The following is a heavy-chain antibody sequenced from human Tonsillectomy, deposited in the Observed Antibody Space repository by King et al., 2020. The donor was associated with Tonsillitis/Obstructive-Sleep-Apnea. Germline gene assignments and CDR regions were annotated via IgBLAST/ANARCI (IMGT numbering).Heavy chain of an antibody. J-gene: IGHJ6*03. CDR2: ISSSGSTI. CDR3: ARDPPTVTTEYYYYYYMDV. V-gene: IGHV3-48*03. Sequence: VQLVESGGGLVQPGGSLRLSCAASGFTFSSYEMNWVRQAPGKGLEWVSYISSSGSTIYYADSVKGRFPISRDNAKNSLYLQMNSLRAEDTAVYYCARDPPTVTTEYYYYYYMDVWGKGTTVTVSS. CDR1: GFTFSSYE. D-gene: IGHD4-11*01.